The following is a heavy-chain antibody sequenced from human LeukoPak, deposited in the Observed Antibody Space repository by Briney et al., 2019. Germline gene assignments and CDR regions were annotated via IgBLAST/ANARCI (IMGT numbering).Heavy chain of an antibody. CDR3: ATSSSWNRGGAFDI. CDR1: GFTFSSYG. J-gene: IGHJ3*02. Sequence: GGSLRLSCAASGFTFSSYGMHWVRQAPGKGLEWVAVISYDGSNKYYADSVKGRFTISRDNSKNTLYLQMNSLRAEDTAVYYCATSSSWNRGGAFDIWGQGTMVTVSS. V-gene: IGHV3-30*03. D-gene: IGHD6-13*01. CDR2: ISYDGSNK.